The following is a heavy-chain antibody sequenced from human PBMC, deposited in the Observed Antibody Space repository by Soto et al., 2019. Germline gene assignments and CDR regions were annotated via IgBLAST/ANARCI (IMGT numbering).Heavy chain of an antibody. CDR1: GESFSGYL. J-gene: IGHJ4*02. CDR3: ARAYLERISV. CDR2: ISHSGSA. Sequence: SETLSLTCAVYGESFSGYLWTWIRQPPGKGLEWIGQISHSGSASYNPSLKSRVSMSVDASKNQFSLNLSSVIAADTAVYYCARAYLERISVWGQGTMVTVSS. D-gene: IGHD2-8*01. V-gene: IGHV4-34*01.